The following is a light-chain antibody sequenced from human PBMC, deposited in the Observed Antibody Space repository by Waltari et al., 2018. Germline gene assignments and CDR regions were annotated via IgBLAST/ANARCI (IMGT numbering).Light chain of an antibody. CDR1: IDDVGGYNY. Sequence: QSALTQPPSASGSPGQSVPISCTGTIDDVGGYNYVSWYQQHPGKAPKLMIYDVTKRPSGVPDRFSGSKSGNTASLTVSGLQAEDEADYYCSSYAGSNTWVFGGGTKLTVL. J-gene: IGLJ3*02. CDR3: SSYAGSNTWV. V-gene: IGLV2-8*01. CDR2: DVT.